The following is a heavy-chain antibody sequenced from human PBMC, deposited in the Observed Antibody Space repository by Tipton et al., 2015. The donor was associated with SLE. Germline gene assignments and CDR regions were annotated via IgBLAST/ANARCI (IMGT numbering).Heavy chain of an antibody. V-gene: IGHV4-34*01. CDR2: INHSGST. J-gene: IGHJ4*02. CDR3: AREEDYGDPY. D-gene: IGHD4-17*01. CDR1: GGSFSGYY. Sequence: TLSLTCAVYGGSFSGYYWSWIRQPPGKGLEWIEEINHSGSTNYNPSLKSRVTISVDTSKNQFSLKLSSVTAADTAVYYCAREEDYGDPYWGQGTLVTVSS.